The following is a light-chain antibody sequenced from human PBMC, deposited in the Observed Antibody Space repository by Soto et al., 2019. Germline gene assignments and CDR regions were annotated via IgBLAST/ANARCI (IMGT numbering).Light chain of an antibody. V-gene: IGKV4-1*01. CDR1: QSVLYSSNNKNY. Sequence: DIVMTQSPDSLAVSLGERATINCKSSQSVLYSSNNKNYFAWYQQKPGQPPKLLIYWASTRESGVPDRFSGSGSGTDFTLTINSLQAEDVAVYYCQQYYSTPPYTFGQGTKLEIK. CDR2: WAS. CDR3: QQYYSTPPYT. J-gene: IGKJ2*01.